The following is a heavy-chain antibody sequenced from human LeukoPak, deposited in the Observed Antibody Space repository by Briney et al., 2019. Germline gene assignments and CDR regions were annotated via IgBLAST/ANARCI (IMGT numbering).Heavy chain of an antibody. D-gene: IGHD4-17*01. CDR1: GFTYSIYA. CDR2: ISGNGGGR. J-gene: IGHJ5*01. Sequence: GGSLRLSCAASGFTYSIYAMSWVRQAQGKGLEWVSAISGNGGGRYYTDSVKGRFTISRDNSRNTLYLHMTRLTAEDTAVYYCAKYRDVTSKGSGLGSLGQGTLVTVSS. V-gene: IGHV3-23*01. CDR3: AKYRDVTSKGSGLGS.